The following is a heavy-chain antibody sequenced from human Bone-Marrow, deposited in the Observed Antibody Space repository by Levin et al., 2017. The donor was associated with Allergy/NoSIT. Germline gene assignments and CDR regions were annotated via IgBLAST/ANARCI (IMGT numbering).Heavy chain of an antibody. CDR1: GFTFTNHW. Sequence: GESLKISCAASGFTFTNHWMAWVRQAPGKGLEWVANIKQDGSDKNYVDSVKGRFTISRDNAKNSLYLQMNSLRVEDTAVYYCARESWTYDYWGQGTQVTVSS. CDR3: ARESWTYDY. CDR2: IKQDGSDK. D-gene: IGHD1-7*01. V-gene: IGHV3-7*03. J-gene: IGHJ4*02.